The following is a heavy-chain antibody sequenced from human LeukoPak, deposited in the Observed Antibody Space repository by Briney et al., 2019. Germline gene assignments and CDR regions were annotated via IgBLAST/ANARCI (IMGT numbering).Heavy chain of an antibody. CDR2: TYYRSKWYN. CDR3: VRVAYSSSYYFDS. CDR1: GDSVSSNSVA. V-gene: IGHV6-1*01. D-gene: IGHD6-6*01. Sequence: SQTLSLTCGISGDSVSSNSVAWHWIRRSPSRGLEWLGRTYYRSKWYNHYAPSVESRITINPDTAKSQLSLQLNSVTPEDTAVYYCVRVAYSSSYYFDSWGQGTLVTVSS. J-gene: IGHJ4*02.